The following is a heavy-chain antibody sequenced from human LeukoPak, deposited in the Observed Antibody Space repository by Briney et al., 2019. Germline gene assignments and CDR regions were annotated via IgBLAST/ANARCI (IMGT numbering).Heavy chain of an antibody. CDR3: ARAAAPTYYFDF. J-gene: IGHJ4*02. D-gene: IGHD6-13*01. V-gene: IGHV4-38-2*02. CDR1: GYSISSGYYY. CDR2: FYGTGST. Sequence: ASETLSLTCTVSGYSISSGYYYWGWIRQAPGKGLEWIGSFYGTGSTYYNPSLKSRVTISVDTSKNQFSLRLSSVSAADTAVFYCARAAAPTYYFDFWGQGTLVTVSS.